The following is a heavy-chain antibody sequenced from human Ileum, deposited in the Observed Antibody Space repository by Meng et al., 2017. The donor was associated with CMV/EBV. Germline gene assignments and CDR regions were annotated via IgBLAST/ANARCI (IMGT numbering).Heavy chain of an antibody. J-gene: IGHJ4*02. D-gene: IGHD3-3*01. CDR2: IWYDGSNK. Sequence: YGMRWVRQSPGKGLEWVAVIWYDGSNKYYTGSVKGRFTISRDNSKNTLYLQMNSLRAEDTAVYYCAKEGLGSDFWSGYYQGYYFDYWGQGTLVTISS. V-gene: IGHV3-33*06. CDR1: YG. CDR3: AKEGLGSDFWSGYYQGYYFDY.